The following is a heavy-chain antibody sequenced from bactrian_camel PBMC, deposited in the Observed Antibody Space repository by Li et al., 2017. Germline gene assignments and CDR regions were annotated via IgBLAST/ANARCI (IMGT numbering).Heavy chain of an antibody. J-gene: IGHJ6*01. Sequence: DVQLVESGGGLVQPGGSLRLSCAASGFTFSRSPMSWVRQAPGKGLEWVSAIDTGGYMTYYADSVKGRFTISRDNVKNTLYLQLYSLKTEDTAMYYCAEVAEGVASVLSPVGYWGQGTQVTVS. V-gene: IGHV3S31*01. CDR3: AEVAEGVASVLSPVGY. CDR2: IDTGGYMT. D-gene: IGHD6*01. CDR1: GFTFSRSP.